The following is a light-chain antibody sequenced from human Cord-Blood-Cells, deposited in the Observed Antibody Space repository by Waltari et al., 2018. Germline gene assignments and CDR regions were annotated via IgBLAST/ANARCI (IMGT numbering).Light chain of an antibody. Sequence: QSALTQPRSVSGSPGQSVTISCTGTSSDVGGYNYVSWYQQHPGKAPKLMIYDVSKRPSGVPDLFSGSKSGNTASLTISGLQAEDEADYYCCSYAGSYLNWVFGGGTKLTVL. CDR3: CSYAGSYLNWV. CDR1: SSDVGGYNY. V-gene: IGLV2-11*01. J-gene: IGLJ3*02. CDR2: DVS.